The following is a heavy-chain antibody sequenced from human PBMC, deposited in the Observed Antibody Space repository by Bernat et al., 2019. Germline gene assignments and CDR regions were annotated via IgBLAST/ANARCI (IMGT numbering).Heavy chain of an antibody. Sequence: QVQLVESGGGVVQPGRSLRLSCAASGFTFSSYAMHWVRQAPGKGLEWVAVISHDGRNEYYADSVKGRFTISRDNSKNTLYIQMNSLRAEDTAVFYCASSLIMGAPSRQYHGMDVWGQGTTVTVSS. V-gene: IGHV3-30*04. D-gene: IGHD1-26*01. J-gene: IGHJ6*02. CDR3: ASSLIMGAPSRQYHGMDV. CDR1: GFTFSSYA. CDR2: ISHDGRNE.